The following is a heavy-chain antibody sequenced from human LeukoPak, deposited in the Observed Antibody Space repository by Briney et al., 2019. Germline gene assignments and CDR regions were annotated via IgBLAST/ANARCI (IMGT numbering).Heavy chain of an antibody. Sequence: GGSLRLSCAASGFTFSSYGMHWVRQAPGKGLEWVAVIWYDGSNKYYADSVKGRFTISRDNSKNTLYLQMNSLRAEDTAVYYCERDSGGYNSPYWGQGTLVTVSS. J-gene: IGHJ4*02. D-gene: IGHD5-24*01. CDR3: ERDSGGYNSPY. CDR1: GFTFSSYG. CDR2: IWYDGSNK. V-gene: IGHV3-33*01.